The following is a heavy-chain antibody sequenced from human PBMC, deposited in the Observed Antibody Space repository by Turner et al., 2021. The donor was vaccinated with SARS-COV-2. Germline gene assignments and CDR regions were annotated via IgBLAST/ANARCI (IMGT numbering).Heavy chain of an antibody. CDR1: GFTFSSYG. CDR2: IWFDGSNK. J-gene: IGHJ4*02. Sequence: QVQLVESGGGVVQPGRSLRLSCAASGFTFSSYGMHWVRQAPGKGVEWVAVIWFDGSNKYYADSVKGRFTISRDNSKNALYLQMNSLRAEDTAIYYCAKEGDGIAAPGSLDYWGQGTLVTVSS. CDR3: AKEGDGIAAPGSLDY. D-gene: IGHD6-13*01. V-gene: IGHV3-33*06.